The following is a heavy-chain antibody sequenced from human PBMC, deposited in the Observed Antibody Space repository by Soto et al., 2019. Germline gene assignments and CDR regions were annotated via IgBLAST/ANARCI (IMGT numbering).Heavy chain of an antibody. J-gene: IGHJ4*02. Sequence: SETLSLTCTVSGVSISSNTYYWGWIRQPPGKGLEWIGSISFSGSTYYNPPLKSRVTISVDTSKNQFSLKMSSVTAADTAVYYCARLLWGRSFDFWCQGTLVTVS. CDR1: GVSISSNTYY. CDR2: ISFSGST. CDR3: ARLLWGRSFDF. V-gene: IGHV4-39*01. D-gene: IGHD3-16*01.